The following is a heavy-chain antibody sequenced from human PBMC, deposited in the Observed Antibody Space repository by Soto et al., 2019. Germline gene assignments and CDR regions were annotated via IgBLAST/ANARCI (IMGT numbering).Heavy chain of an antibody. CDR3: ARGHDAVTYASSGTGMDV. J-gene: IGHJ6*02. Sequence: ASVKVSCKASGYTFTGYYMHCVRQAPGQGLEWMGWINPNSGGTNYAQKFQGWVTMTRDTSISTAYMELSRLRSDDTAVYYCARGHDAVTYASSGTGMDVWGQGTTVTVSS. V-gene: IGHV1-2*04. CDR2: INPNSGGT. D-gene: IGHD3-22*01. CDR1: GYTFTGYY.